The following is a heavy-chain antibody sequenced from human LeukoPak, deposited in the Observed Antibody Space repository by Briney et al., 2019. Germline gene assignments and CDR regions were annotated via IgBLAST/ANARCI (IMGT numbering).Heavy chain of an antibody. J-gene: IGHJ4*02. D-gene: IGHD2-2*01. CDR1: GGSISSYY. Sequence: SETLSLTCTVSGGSISSYYWSWIRQPPGKGLEWIGYIYYTGSTNYNPSLKSRVTISVDTSKNQFSLKLSSVTAADTAVYYCARSAGRYQLPPFDYWGQGTLVTVSS. CDR2: IYYTGST. V-gene: IGHV4-59*01. CDR3: ARSAGRYQLPPFDY.